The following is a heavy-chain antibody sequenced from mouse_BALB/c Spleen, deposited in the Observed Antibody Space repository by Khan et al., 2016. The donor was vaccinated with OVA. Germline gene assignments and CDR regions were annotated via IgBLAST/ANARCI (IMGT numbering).Heavy chain of an antibody. J-gene: IGHJ3*01. V-gene: IGHV5-4*02. CDR2: ISDGGVYT. Sequence: EVELVESGGGIVKPGGSLKLSCAASGFTFSDYYMYWVRQTPEKRLEWVATISDGGVYTYYPDSVKGRFTISRVDAKNNLYLQVNSLKSEDSAMYYCARGYYGDPFSYWGQGTLVTVSA. CDR1: GFTFSDYY. D-gene: IGHD2-13*01. CDR3: ARGYYGDPFSY.